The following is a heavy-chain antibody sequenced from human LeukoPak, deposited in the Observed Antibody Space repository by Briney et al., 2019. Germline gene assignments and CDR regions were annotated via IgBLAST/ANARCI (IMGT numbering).Heavy chain of an antibody. V-gene: IGHV3-30*02. J-gene: IGHJ4*02. Sequence: PGGALRLSCVASGFTFSSYGMHWVRQAPGKGLERVAFIQYDGSNKYFADSVKGRFAISRDNSKKTLYLHMNSRGREHTDVLYGAKDPDYWGQGTLVTLSS. CDR1: GFTFSSYG. CDR3: AKDPDY. CDR2: IQYDGSNK.